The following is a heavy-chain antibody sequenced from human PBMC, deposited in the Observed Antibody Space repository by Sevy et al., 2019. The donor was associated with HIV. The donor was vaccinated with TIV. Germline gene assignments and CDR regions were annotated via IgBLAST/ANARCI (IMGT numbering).Heavy chain of an antibody. CDR1: GFPFSKYS. CDR2: FSFGGGQI. J-gene: IGHJ4*02. Sequence: GGSLRLSCAASGFPFSKYSMSWIRHTPGKGLEWVATFSFGGGQINYADSVKGRFTISRDDSRNTFYLQMNSLRSDDTAIYYCAREGCTRPHDYWGQGTVVTV. D-gene: IGHD2-8*01. CDR3: AREGCTRPHDY. V-gene: IGHV3-21*04.